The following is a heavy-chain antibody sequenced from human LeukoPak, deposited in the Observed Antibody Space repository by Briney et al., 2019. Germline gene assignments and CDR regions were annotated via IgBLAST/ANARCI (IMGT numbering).Heavy chain of an antibody. CDR3: ARDFMRPAAGRIGGFDY. D-gene: IGHD6-13*01. J-gene: IGHJ4*02. CDR1: GFTFSSYA. CDR2: ISGSGGST. V-gene: IGHV3-23*01. Sequence: PGGSLRLSCAASGFTFSSYAMSWVRRAPGKGLEWVSAISGSGGSTYYADSVKGRFTISRDNSKNTLYLQMGSLRAEDMAVYYCARDFMRPAAGRIGGFDYWGQGTLVTVSS.